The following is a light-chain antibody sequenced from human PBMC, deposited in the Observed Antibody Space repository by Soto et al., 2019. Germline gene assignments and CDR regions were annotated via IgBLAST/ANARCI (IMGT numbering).Light chain of an antibody. Sequence: QSVLTQPASVSGSPGQSITISCTGSSSDVGSDKYVSWYQQHPGKAPKVMIYEVSNRPSGVSNRFSGSKSGNTASLTISGLQAEDEADYYCSSHTSSSTDYVFGTGTKLTVL. CDR2: EVS. J-gene: IGLJ1*01. CDR3: SSHTSSSTDYV. V-gene: IGLV2-14*01. CDR1: SSDVGSDKY.